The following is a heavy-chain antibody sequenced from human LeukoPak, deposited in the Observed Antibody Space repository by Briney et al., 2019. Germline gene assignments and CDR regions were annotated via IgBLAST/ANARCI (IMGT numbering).Heavy chain of an antibody. CDR3: ARGLYYDFWSGYYYWFDP. CDR1: GGSISSSSYY. V-gene: IGHV4-39*07. Sequence: SETLCLTCTVSGGSISSSSYYRGWIRQPPGKGLEWIGSIYCSGSTYYNPSLKSRVTISVDTSKNQFSLKLSSVTAADTAVYYCARGLYYDFWSGYYYWFDPWGQGTLVPVSS. CDR2: IYCSGST. D-gene: IGHD3-3*01. J-gene: IGHJ5*02.